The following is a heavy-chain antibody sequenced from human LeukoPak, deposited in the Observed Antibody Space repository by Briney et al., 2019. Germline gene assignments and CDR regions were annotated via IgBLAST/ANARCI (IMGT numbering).Heavy chain of an antibody. D-gene: IGHD5-18*01. V-gene: IGHV3-64D*09. CDR2: ISDSGGST. Sequence: GGSLRLSCSASGFPFSCYAKHWVRQAPEKGLEYVSDISDSGGSTYYADSVKGRFTISRDNSKNTLYLQMSSLRAEDTAVYFCVSGYFFDPYGMDVWGQGTTVTVSS. J-gene: IGHJ6*02. CDR3: VSGYFFDPYGMDV. CDR1: GFPFSCYA.